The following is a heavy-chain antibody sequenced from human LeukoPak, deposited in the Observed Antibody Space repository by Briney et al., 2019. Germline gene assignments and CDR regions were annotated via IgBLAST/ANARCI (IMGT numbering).Heavy chain of an antibody. J-gene: IGHJ6*03. V-gene: IGHV1-18*01. D-gene: IGHD2-21*02. CDR2: ISAYNGNT. CDR1: GYTFTSYG. CDR3: ARDRGVTTPYYYYMDV. Sequence: ASVKVSCKASGYTFTSYGISWVRQAPGQGLEWMGWISAYNGNTNYAQKLQGRVTMTTDTSTSTAVMEPRSLRSDDTAVYYCARDRGVTTPYYYYMDVWGKGTTVTVSS.